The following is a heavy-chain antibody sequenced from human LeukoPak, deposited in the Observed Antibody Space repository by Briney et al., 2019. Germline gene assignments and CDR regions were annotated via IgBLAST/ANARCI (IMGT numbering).Heavy chain of an antibody. D-gene: IGHD3-9*01. CDR2: INHSGST. CDR1: GYSISSGYY. J-gene: IGHJ3*02. CDR3: ARDRYYDILTGYFGVDAFDS. Sequence: SETLSLTCTVSGYSISSGYYWGWIRPPPGKGLEWIGSINHSGSTYYNPSLKSRVTISVDTSKNQFSLRLSSVTAADTAVYYCARDRYYDILTGYFGVDAFDSWGQGTMVTVSS. V-gene: IGHV4-38-2*02.